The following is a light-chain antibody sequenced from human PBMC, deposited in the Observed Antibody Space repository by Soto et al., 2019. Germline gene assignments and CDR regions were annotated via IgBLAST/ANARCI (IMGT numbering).Light chain of an antibody. CDR2: GAS. CDR3: QQYDDSYT. CDR1: QSVDSSF. J-gene: IGKJ2*01. Sequence: EIVLTQSPGTLSLSPGERATLSCRASQSVDSSFLAWYQQKPGQSPRLLIYGASNRATGIPDRFSGSGSGTDFPLTISRLEAEDFAVYFCQQYDDSYTFGQGTKLEIK. V-gene: IGKV3-20*01.